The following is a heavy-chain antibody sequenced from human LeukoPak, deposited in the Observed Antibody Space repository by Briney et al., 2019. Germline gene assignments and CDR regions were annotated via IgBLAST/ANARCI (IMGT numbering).Heavy chain of an antibody. CDR2: ISSDG. CDR1: GFTFSSYA. CDR3: ARGGETSSWFNS. J-gene: IGHJ5*01. D-gene: IGHD2-2*01. Sequence: PGGSLRLSCAASGFTFSSYAMHWVRQAPGKGLEWVAVISSDGNSADSVKGRFTISRDNSKNTVDLQMNTLGPEDTAVYYCARGGETSSWFNSWGQGTLVTVSS. V-gene: IGHV3-30*04.